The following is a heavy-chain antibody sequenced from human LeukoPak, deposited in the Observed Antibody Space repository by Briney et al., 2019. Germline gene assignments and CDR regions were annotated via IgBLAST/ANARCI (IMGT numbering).Heavy chain of an antibody. D-gene: IGHD2-15*01. Sequence: GGPLRLSCVASRFNFNNYAMNWVRQAPGRGLEWVSSICGNCGTAYYVDSVKGRFTISRDNSKNTLYLQMNSLRAEDTAVSYCAKHYCCDASCSVFSFDSWGQGTLVTVSS. CDR3: AKHYCCDASCSVFSFDS. J-gene: IGHJ4*02. CDR1: RFNFNNYA. V-gene: IGHV3-23*01. CDR2: ICGNCGTA.